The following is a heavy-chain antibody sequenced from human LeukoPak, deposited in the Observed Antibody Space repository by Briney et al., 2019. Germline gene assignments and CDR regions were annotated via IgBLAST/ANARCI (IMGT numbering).Heavy chain of an antibody. CDR2: ISSSSSYT. V-gene: IGHV3-11*05. J-gene: IGHJ4*02. Sequence: PGGSLRLSCAASGFTFSDYYMSWIRQAPGKGLEWVSYISSSSSYTNYADSVKGRFTISRDNSKNTLYLQMNSLRAEDTAVYYCAKGWGIAARYYFDYWGQGTLVTVSS. D-gene: IGHD6-6*01. CDR1: GFTFSDYY. CDR3: AKGWGIAARYYFDY.